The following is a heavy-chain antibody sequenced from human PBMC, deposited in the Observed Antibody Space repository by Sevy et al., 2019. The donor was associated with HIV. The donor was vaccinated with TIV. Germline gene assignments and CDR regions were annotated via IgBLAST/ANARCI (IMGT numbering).Heavy chain of an antibody. D-gene: IGHD3-16*01. V-gene: IGHV4-4*07. Sequence: SETLSLTCTVSGGSISSYYWSWIRQPAGKGLEWVGRIYTSGSTNYNPSLKSPVTMSVDTSKKQYSLKLSSVTAADTASSYCARWGKLTPHDAFDIWGQGTMVTVSS. J-gene: IGHJ3*02. CDR2: IYTSGST. CDR3: ARWGKLTPHDAFDI. CDR1: GGSISSYY.